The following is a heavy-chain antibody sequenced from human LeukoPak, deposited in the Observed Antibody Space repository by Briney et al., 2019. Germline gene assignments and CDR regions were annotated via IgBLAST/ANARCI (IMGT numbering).Heavy chain of an antibody. CDR2: IKQDGSEK. J-gene: IGHJ4*02. Sequence: GGSLRLSCAASGFTFSSYWMSWVRQAPGKGLEWVANIKQDGSEKYYVDSVKGRFTISRDNAKNSLYLQMNSLRAEDTAVYYCAKDPFMDYYGSGSYYSPIHQFDYWGQGTLVTVSS. CDR3: AKDPFMDYYGSGSYYSPIHQFDY. D-gene: IGHD3-10*01. V-gene: IGHV3-7*03. CDR1: GFTFSSYW.